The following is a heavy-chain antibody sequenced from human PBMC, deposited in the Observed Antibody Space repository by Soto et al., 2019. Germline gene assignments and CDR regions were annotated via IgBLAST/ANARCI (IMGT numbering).Heavy chain of an antibody. CDR1: GGSISGSY. CDR2: VYYTGST. J-gene: IGHJ4*02. V-gene: IGHV4-59*01. D-gene: IGHD6-19*01. CDR3: ARSVAVPGAHIDY. Sequence: SETLSLTCSVSGGSISGSYWSWIRQSPGKGLEWLGYVYYTGSTNYSPSLRSRVSISVDTSKNEFSLRLSSVTAADTAVYFCARSVAVPGAHIDYWGQGTEVTVSS.